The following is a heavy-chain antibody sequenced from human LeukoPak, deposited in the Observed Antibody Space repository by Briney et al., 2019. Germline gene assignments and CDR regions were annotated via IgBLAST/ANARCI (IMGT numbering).Heavy chain of an antibody. V-gene: IGHV4-39*01. D-gene: IGHD3-10*01. CDR3: ARLVRGVVFDY. CDR1: GGSISNSTYY. J-gene: IGHJ4*02. CDR2: IYYTGST. Sequence: SETLFLTCTVSGGSISNSTYYWGWIRQPPGKGLEWIGIIYYTGSTNYNPSLKSRVTISVDTSKNQFSLKLSSVTAADTAVYYCARLVRGVVFDYWGQGTLVTVSS.